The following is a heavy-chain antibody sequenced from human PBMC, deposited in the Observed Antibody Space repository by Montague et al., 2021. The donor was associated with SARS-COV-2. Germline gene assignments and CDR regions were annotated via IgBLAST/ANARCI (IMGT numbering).Heavy chain of an antibody. V-gene: IGHV4-34*01. J-gene: IGHJ5*02. CDR3: ARGPRITMIVVVITGIWFDP. D-gene: IGHD3-22*01. Sequence: SETLSLTCAVYGGSVSDYYWSWIRQPPGKGLEWIGEINHSGSTNYNPSLKSRVTTSVDTSKNQFSLKLTSVTAADTAVYYCARGPRITMIVVVITGIWFDPWGQGTLGTGSS. CDR2: INHSGST. CDR1: GGSVSDYY.